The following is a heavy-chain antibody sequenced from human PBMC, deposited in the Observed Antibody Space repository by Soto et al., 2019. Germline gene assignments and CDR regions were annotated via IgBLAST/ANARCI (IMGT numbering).Heavy chain of an antibody. J-gene: IGHJ4*02. CDR1: GFSLSTGGVG. CDR2: IYWDDVK. V-gene: IGHV2-5*02. Sequence: QITLKESGPTLVKPTQTLTLTCTLSGFSLSTGGVGVGWIRQSPGKALEWLAVIYWDDVKHYSPSLERRLTNTKDTSESEVVLTMTNMDPVDTATYYCARNGCGDYAIDYWGQGILVTVSS. CDR3: ARNGCGDYAIDY. D-gene: IGHD4-17*01.